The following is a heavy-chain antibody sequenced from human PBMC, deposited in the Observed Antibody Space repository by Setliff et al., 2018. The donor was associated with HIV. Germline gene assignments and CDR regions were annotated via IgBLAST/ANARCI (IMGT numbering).Heavy chain of an antibody. D-gene: IGHD6-13*01. CDR2: ISWNSGTL. V-gene: IGHV3-9*01. Sequence: SLRLSCAASGFTFDDYAMHWVRQVPGKGLEWVSGISWNSGTLGYADSVKGRFTISRDNAKNSLSLQMNSLRIEDTAFYYCATEKEWGSTWPFEHWGQGTLVTVSS. J-gene: IGHJ4*02. CDR3: ATEKEWGSTWPFEH. CDR1: GFTFDDYA.